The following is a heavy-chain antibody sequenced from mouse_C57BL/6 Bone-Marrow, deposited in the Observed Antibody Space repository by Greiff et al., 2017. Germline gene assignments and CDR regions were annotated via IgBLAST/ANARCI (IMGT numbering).Heavy chain of an antibody. CDR3: TREGSYSNYVDYYAMDY. D-gene: IGHD2-5*01. CDR2: ISSGGDYI. CDR1: GFTFSSYA. V-gene: IGHV5-9-1*02. J-gene: IGHJ4*01. Sequence: EVQLVESGEGLVKPGGSLKLSCAASGFTFSSYAMSWVRQTPEKRLEWVAYISSGGDYIYYADTVEGRFTISRDNARNTLYLQMSSLKSEDTAMYYCTREGSYSNYVDYYAMDYWGQGTSVTVSS.